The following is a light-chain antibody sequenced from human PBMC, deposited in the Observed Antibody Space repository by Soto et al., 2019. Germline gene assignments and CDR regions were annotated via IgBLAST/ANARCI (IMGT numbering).Light chain of an antibody. CDR2: EVR. CDR3: SSYSSTTLV. J-gene: IGLJ1*01. CDR1: SSDVGGHDY. V-gene: IGLV2-14*01. Sequence: QSVLTQPASVSGSPGQSITISCTVTSSDVGGHDYVSWYQQHPGKAPKLIIYEVRNRPSGVSNRFSGSKSGNTASLTISGLQAEDEADYYCSSYSSTTLVFGTGTKVTV.